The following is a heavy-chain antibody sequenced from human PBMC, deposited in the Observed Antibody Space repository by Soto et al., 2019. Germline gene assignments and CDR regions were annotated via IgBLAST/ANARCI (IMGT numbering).Heavy chain of an antibody. Sequence: QVQLVESGGGVVQPGRSLTLSCAASGFTFSNYGLHWVRQATGKGLEWVAMISFDGMSKYYADSVKGRFTISRESSKNTLYLHMNSLRAEDTAVYFCARDRQQWLVNGMDVWGQGTTVTVSS. CDR1: GFTFSNYG. CDR3: ARDRQQWLVNGMDV. J-gene: IGHJ6*02. D-gene: IGHD6-19*01. V-gene: IGHV3-30*03. CDR2: ISFDGMSK.